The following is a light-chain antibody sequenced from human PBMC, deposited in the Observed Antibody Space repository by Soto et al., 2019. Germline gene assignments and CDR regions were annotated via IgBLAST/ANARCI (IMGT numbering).Light chain of an antibody. CDR1: QFIDSC. Sequence: DIQLTQSPTSLSASVGDRVTIACRASQFIDSCLNWYQQKPGQAPKLLIYPASSLQSGVPSRFSGSGSGTDFTLTISSLQPEDFATYYCQQRYSTTRTFGQGTKVEIK. J-gene: IGKJ1*01. V-gene: IGKV1-39*01. CDR2: PAS. CDR3: QQRYSTTRT.